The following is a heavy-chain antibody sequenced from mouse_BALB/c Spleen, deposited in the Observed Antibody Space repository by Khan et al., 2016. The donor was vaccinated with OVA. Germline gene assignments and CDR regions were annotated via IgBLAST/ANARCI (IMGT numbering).Heavy chain of an antibody. CDR3: ARNCGSYLDYFDV. CDR1: GFSLTSYG. CDR2: IWAGGST. D-gene: IGHD1-1*02. J-gene: IGHJ1*01. V-gene: IGHV2-9*02. Sequence: QVQLKESGPGLVAPAQSLSITCTVSGFSLTSYGVHWVRQPPGKGLEWLGVIWAGGSTNYYSSLMSRLSISKDNSKSKVFLKMNSLQNCDTAMYVCARNCGSYLDYFDVWGAGTTVTVSS.